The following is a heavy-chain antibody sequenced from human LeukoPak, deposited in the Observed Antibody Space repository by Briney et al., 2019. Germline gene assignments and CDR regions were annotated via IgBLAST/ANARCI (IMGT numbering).Heavy chain of an antibody. CDR1: GYTFTSHG. V-gene: IGHV1-18*01. Sequence: ASVKVSCKASGYTFTSHGLSWARQAPGQGLEWMGWISIYSGNTNYAQKFQDRISMTTGTSTSTAYMELRSLKSDDTAVYYCARDPGGTWGFDYWGQGALVTVSS. CDR2: ISIYSGNT. J-gene: IGHJ4*02. CDR3: ARDPGGTWGFDY. D-gene: IGHD7-27*01.